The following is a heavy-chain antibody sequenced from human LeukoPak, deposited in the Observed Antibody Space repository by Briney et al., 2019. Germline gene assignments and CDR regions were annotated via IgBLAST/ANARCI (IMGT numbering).Heavy chain of an antibody. CDR2: IYPGDSDT. J-gene: IGHJ5*02. CDR3: ARQSLGTTGTDNWFGP. V-gene: IGHV5-51*01. D-gene: IGHD4-11*01. Sequence: GESLKISCKGSGYSFTKSWIGWVRQMPGKGLEWMGIIYPGDSDTRYSPSFQGQVTISADKSITTAYLHWSSLKASDTAMYYCARQSLGTTGTDNWFGPWGQGTLVTVSS. CDR1: GYSFTKSW.